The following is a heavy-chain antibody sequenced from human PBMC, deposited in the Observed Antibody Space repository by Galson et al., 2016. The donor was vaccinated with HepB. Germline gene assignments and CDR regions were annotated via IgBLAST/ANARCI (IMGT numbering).Heavy chain of an antibody. CDR1: EFTFSSYA. Sequence: SLRLSCAASEFTFSSYAMSWVRQAPGKGLEWVSPISGTGGTTYYADSVKGRFTISRDNSNNTLFLQMNSLRAEDTAVYYCAKGTRSSLVGTNAYFDLWGRGTLVTVSS. CDR2: ISGTGGTT. D-gene: IGHD1-7*01. V-gene: IGHV3-23*01. CDR3: AKGTRSSLVGTNAYFDL. J-gene: IGHJ2*01.